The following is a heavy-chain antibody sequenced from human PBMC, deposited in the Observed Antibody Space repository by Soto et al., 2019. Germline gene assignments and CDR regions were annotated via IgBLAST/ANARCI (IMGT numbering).Heavy chain of an antibody. CDR2: IYYSGST. D-gene: IGHD3-22*01. CDR1: GGSISSYY. J-gene: IGHJ3*02. CDR3: AGYYDSSGYSDAFDI. V-gene: IGHV4-59*01. Sequence: PSETLSLTCTVSGGSISSYYWSWIRQPPGKGLEWIGYIYYSGSTNYNPSLKSRVTISVDTSKNQFSLKLSSVTAADTAVYYCAGYYDSSGYSDAFDIWGQGTMVTVSS.